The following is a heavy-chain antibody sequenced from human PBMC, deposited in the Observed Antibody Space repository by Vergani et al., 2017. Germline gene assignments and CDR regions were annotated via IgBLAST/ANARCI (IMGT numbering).Heavy chain of an antibody. Sequence: EVQPVESGGGLVKPGGSLRLSCTTSGFTFSSAWMSWVRQAPGKGLEWVARIRPKTDGETTDYAAPVKGRFTISRDDSKRLAYLQLSGLTTEDTAVYFCSRGRGYSFGYSDYWGQGTLVTVSA. V-gene: IGHV3-15*01. CDR3: SRGRGYSFGYSDY. CDR1: GFTFSSAW. J-gene: IGHJ4*02. D-gene: IGHD5-18*01. CDR2: IRPKTDGETT.